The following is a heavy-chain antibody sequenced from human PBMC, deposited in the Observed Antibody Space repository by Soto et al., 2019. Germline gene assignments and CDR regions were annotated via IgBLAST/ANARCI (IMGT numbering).Heavy chain of an antibody. CDR3: ARVGGINWFDP. V-gene: IGHV4-31*03. CDR2: IYYSGST. Sequence: SETLSLTCTVSGGSISSGGYYWSWIRQHPGRGLEWIGYIYYSGSTYYNPSLKSRVTISVDTSKNQFSLKLSSVTAADTAVYYCARVGGINWFDPWGQGTLVTVSS. J-gene: IGHJ5*02. D-gene: IGHD3-16*01. CDR1: GGSISSGGYY.